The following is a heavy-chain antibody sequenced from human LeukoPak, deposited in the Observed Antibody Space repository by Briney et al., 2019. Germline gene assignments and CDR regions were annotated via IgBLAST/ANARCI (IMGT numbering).Heavy chain of an antibody. J-gene: IGHJ6*02. V-gene: IGHV4-59*01. CDR3: ARHTMTTVDGMDV. Sequence: SETLSLTCTVSGGSISNYYWNWIRQPPGKGLEWIGYVSYSGSTNYNPSLKSRVTISVDTSKNQFSLKLSSVTAADTAVYYCARHTMTTVDGMDVWGQGTTVTVSS. CDR1: GGSISNYY. D-gene: IGHD4-23*01. CDR2: VSYSGST.